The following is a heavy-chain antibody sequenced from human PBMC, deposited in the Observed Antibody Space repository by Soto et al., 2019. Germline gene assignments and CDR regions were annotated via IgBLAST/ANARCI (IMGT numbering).Heavy chain of an antibody. CDR2: MNPNSGNT. V-gene: IGHV1-8*01. Sequence: ASVKVSCKASGYTFTSYDINWVRQATGQGLEWMGWMNPNSGNTGYAQKFQGRVTMTRNTSISTAYMELSSLRSEDTAVYYCARYIPFVCYYGMDVWGQGTTVTVSS. CDR1: GYTFTSYD. J-gene: IGHJ6*02. CDR3: ARYIPFVCYYGMDV. D-gene: IGHD2-2*01.